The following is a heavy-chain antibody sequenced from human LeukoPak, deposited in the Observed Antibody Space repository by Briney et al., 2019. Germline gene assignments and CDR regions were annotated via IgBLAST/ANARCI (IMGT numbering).Heavy chain of an antibody. Sequence: GGSLRLSCAASGFTFSTYGMAWARQAPGKGLEWVSGISGSGGSANYAESVKGRFTISRDNSNNTLYLQMTSLRAEDTAVYYCAKDRGYWGQGTLVTVSS. CDR2: ISGSGGSA. J-gene: IGHJ4*02. D-gene: IGHD5-24*01. CDR3: AKDRGY. V-gene: IGHV3-23*01. CDR1: GFTFSTYG.